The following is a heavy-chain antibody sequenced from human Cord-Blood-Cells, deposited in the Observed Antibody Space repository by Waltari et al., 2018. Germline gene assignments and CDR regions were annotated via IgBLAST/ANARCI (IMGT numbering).Heavy chain of an antibody. CDR1: GGSTSSHH. CDR2: IYYSGST. D-gene: IGHD3-9*01. Sequence: QVQLQESGPGLVKPSETLSLTCTVSGGSTSSHHWSWIRQPPGKGLEWIGYIYYSGSTNYNPSLKSRVTISVDTSKNQFSLKLSSVTAADTAVYYCARRGLGNWFDPWGQGTLVTVSS. CDR3: ARRGLGNWFDP. V-gene: IGHV4-59*08. J-gene: IGHJ5*02.